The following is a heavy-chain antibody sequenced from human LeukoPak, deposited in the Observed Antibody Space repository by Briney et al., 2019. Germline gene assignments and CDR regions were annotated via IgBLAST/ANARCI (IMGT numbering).Heavy chain of an antibody. CDR3: ARVYHSSSGRAIDY. D-gene: IGHD6-6*01. CDR2: IKQDGSEK. CDR1: GFTVSSNY. J-gene: IGHJ4*02. Sequence: GGSLRLSCAASGFTVSSNYMSWVRQAPGKGLEWVANIKQDGSEKYYVGSVNGRFTISRGNAKNSLYLQMNSLRAEDTAVYYCARVYHSSSGRAIDYWGQGTLVTVSS. V-gene: IGHV3-7*01.